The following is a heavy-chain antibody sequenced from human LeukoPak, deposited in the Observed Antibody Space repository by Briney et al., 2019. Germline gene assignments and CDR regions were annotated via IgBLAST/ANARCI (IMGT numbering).Heavy chain of an antibody. CDR3: TRAEYSSSWYSFDY. Sequence: GGSLRLSCAASGFTLSNYDMHWVRQATGKGLEWVSAIANAGDTFYPDSVRGRFTISRENAKNSLYLQMDSLRAEDTAVYYCTRAEYSSSWYSFDYWGQGTLVTVSS. J-gene: IGHJ4*02. CDR1: GFTLSNYD. D-gene: IGHD6-13*01. V-gene: IGHV3-13*01. CDR2: IANAGDT.